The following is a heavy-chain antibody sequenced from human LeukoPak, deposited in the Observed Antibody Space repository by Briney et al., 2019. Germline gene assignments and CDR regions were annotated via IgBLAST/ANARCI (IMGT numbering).Heavy chain of an antibody. Sequence: PSETLSLTCTVSGGSISSYYWSWIRQPPGKGLEWIGYIYYSGSTNYNPSLKSRVTISVDTSKNQFSLKLSSVTAADTAVYYCARGSITMIVVVKPPNDYWGQGTLVTVSS. CDR1: GGSISSYY. CDR3: ARGSITMIVVVKPPNDY. D-gene: IGHD3-22*01. CDR2: IYYSGST. V-gene: IGHV4-59*01. J-gene: IGHJ4*02.